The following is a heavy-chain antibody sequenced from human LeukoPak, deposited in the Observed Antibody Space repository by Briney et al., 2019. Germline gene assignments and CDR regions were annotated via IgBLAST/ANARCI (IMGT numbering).Heavy chain of an antibody. CDR1: GFTFSSYW. V-gene: IGHV3-7*01. CDR3: ARVRGYSSSGFDY. D-gene: IGHD6-13*01. Sequence: GGSLRLSCAASGFTFSSYWMSWVRQAPGKGLEWVANIKQDGSEKYYVDSVKGRFTISRDNAKYSLYLQMNSLRAEDTAVYYCARVRGYSSSGFDYWGQGTLVTVSS. J-gene: IGHJ4*02. CDR2: IKQDGSEK.